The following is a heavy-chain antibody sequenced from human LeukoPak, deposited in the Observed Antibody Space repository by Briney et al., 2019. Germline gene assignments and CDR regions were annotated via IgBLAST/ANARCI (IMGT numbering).Heavy chain of an antibody. J-gene: IGHJ4*02. CDR1: GYSFTSYW. CDR2: IYPGDSDT. V-gene: IGHV5-51*01. Sequence: ESLKISCNGSGYSFTSYWIGWVRQMPRKGLEWMGIIYPGDSDTRYSPSFQGPVTISADKSISTAYLQWSSLKASDTAMYYWARQIAVDWDYSSGWPFDYWGQGTLVTVSS. D-gene: IGHD6-19*01. CDR3: ARQIAVDWDYSSGWPFDY.